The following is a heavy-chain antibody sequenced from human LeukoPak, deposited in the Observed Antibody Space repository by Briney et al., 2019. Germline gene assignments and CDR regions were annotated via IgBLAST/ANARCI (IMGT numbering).Heavy chain of an antibody. CDR2: INPNSGTT. CDR3: ARDRHWNQGNFDY. Sequence: ASVRVSCKASGYTFSGYYIHWVRQAPGQGFEWMAWINPNSGTTHSAQEFQGRVNMTRNTSINTAFMELSRLRSDDTAVYYCARDRHWNQGNFDYWGQGTLVTVSS. CDR1: GYTFSGYY. D-gene: IGHD1-1*01. V-gene: IGHV1-2*02. J-gene: IGHJ4*02.